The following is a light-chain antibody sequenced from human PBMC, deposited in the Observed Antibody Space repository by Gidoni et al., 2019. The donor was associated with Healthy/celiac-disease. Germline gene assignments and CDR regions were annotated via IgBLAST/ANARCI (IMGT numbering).Light chain of an antibody. V-gene: IGLV2-23*02. J-gene: IGLJ1*01. CDR1: SSDVGSYNL. CDR3: CSYAGSSTFV. Sequence: QSALPQPASVSGSPGQSITISCTGTSSDVGSYNLVSWDQQHPGKAPKLMIYEVSKRPSGVSNRFSGSKSGNTAFLTISGLQAEDEADYYCCSYAGSSTFVFGTGTKVTVL. CDR2: EVS.